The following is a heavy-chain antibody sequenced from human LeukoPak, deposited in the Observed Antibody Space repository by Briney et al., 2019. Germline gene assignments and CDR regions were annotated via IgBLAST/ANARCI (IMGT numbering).Heavy chain of an antibody. V-gene: IGHV3-7*01. CDR2: IKQDGSEK. CDR3: ARVSRGKWELLGAHDY. Sequence: GGSLRLSCAASGFTFSSYWMNWVRQAPGKGLEWVANIKQDGSEKYYVDSVKGRFTISRDNAKNSLYLQMNSLRADDTAVYYCARVSRGKWELLGAHDYWGQGTLVTVSS. J-gene: IGHJ4*02. CDR1: GFTFSSYW. D-gene: IGHD1-26*01.